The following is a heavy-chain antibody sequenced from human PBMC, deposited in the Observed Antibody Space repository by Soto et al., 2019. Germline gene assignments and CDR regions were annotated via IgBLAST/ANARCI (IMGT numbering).Heavy chain of an antibody. D-gene: IGHD3-16*01. V-gene: IGHV3-30*03. CDR1: GFSFTSYG. Sequence: QVQLVASGGGVVQPGKSLRLSCAASGFSFTSYGMNWVRQAPGKGLEWVTLISSDGNNKYYAESVKVRCTISRDNSKNTLYLQMNSLRAEDTVVYYCAAGLYFFDYFGQGTLVTVSS. CDR2: ISSDGNNK. CDR3: AAGLYFFDY. J-gene: IGHJ4*02.